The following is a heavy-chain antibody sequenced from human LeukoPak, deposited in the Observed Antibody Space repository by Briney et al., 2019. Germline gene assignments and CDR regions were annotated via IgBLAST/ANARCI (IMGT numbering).Heavy chain of an antibody. CDR1: GGSISSSSYY. CDR3: ARAYCSGGSCYFDY. J-gene: IGHJ4*02. V-gene: IGHV4-39*01. CDR2: IYYSGST. Sequence: SETLSLTCTVSGGSISSSSYYWGWIRQPPGKGLEWIGSIYYSGSTYYNPSLKSRVTISVDTSENQFSLKLSSVTAADTAVYYCARAYCSGGSCYFDYWGQGTLVTVSS. D-gene: IGHD2-15*01.